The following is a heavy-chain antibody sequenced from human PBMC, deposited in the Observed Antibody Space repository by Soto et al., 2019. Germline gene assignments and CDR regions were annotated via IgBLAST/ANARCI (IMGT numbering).Heavy chain of an antibody. CDR3: ARDRATGTTTVY. CDR1: GFTVSSNY. Sequence: GGSLRLTCAVSGFTVSSNYMSWVRQAPGKGLEWVSVIYSGGSTYYADSVKGRFTISRDNSKNTLYLQMNSLRAEDTAVYYCARDRATGTTTVYWGQGTLVTVSS. CDR2: IYSGGST. V-gene: IGHV3-53*01. D-gene: IGHD1-1*01. J-gene: IGHJ4*02.